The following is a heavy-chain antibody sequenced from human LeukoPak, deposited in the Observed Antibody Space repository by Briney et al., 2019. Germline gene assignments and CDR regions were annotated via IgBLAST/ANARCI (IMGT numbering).Heavy chain of an antibody. CDR2: ISSSSSYI. J-gene: IGHJ3*02. CDR3: AREIATYDSRTITDAFDI. Sequence: GGSLRLSCAASGFTFDDYAMHWVRQAPGKGLEWVSSISSSSSYIYYADSVKGRFTISRDNAKNSLYLQMNSLRAEDTAVYYCAREIATYDSRTITDAFDIWGQGTMVTVSS. V-gene: IGHV3-21*01. D-gene: IGHD3-22*01. CDR1: GFTFDDYA.